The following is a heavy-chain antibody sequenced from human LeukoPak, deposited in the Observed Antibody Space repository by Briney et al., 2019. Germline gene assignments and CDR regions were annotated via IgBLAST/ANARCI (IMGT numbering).Heavy chain of an antibody. CDR3: ARDWEQLLAFDI. J-gene: IGHJ3*02. CDR1: GGSISSGGYY. CDR2: IYYSGST. D-gene: IGHD6-6*01. V-gene: IGHV4-31*03. Sequence: TLSLTCTVSGGSISSGGYYWSWIRQHPGKGLEWIGYIYYSGSTYYNPSLKSRVTISVDTSKNQFSLKLSSVTAADTAVYYCARDWEQLLAFDIWGQGTMVTVSS.